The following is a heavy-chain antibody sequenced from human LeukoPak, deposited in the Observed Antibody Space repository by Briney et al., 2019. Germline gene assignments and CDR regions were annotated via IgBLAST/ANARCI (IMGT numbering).Heavy chain of an antibody. D-gene: IGHD3-10*01. J-gene: IGHJ5*02. CDR3: ARVYYGSIEWFDP. CDR1: GGSISSSSYY. V-gene: IGHV4-39*01. Sequence: SETLSLTCTVSGGSISSSSYYWGWIRQPPGKGLEWIGSIYYSGSTYYNPSLKSRVTISVDTSKNQFSLKLSSVTAADTAVYYCARVYYGSIEWFDPWGQGTLVTVSS. CDR2: IYYSGST.